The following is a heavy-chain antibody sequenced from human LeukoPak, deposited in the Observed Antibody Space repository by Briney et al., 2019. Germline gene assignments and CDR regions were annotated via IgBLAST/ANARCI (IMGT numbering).Heavy chain of an antibody. D-gene: IGHD6-6*01. CDR2: IRSKAYGGTT. Sequence: GGSLRLSCTASGFTFGDYAMSWVRQAPGKGLEWVGFIRSKAYGGTTEYAASVKGRFTISRDDSKSIAYLQMNSLKTEDTAVYYCGRDVTPYSTSACDHWGQGTLVTVSS. CDR1: GFTFGDYA. J-gene: IGHJ5*02. V-gene: IGHV3-49*04. CDR3: GRDVTPYSTSACDH.